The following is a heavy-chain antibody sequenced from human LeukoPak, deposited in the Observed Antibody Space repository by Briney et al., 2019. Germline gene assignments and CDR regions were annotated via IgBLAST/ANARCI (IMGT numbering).Heavy chain of an antibody. D-gene: IGHD1-1*01. V-gene: IGHV3-23*01. J-gene: IGHJ4*02. CDR2: INRGVGST. CDR3: AKKGQADDDGKPD. Sequence: GGSLRLSCAASGFTFGIYDLSWVRQAPGKGLECVSAINRGVGSTYYADSVKGRFTISRDNSKSTLYLQMNNLRADDTAVYYCAKKGQADDDGKPDWGQGTLVTVSS. CDR1: GFTFGIYD.